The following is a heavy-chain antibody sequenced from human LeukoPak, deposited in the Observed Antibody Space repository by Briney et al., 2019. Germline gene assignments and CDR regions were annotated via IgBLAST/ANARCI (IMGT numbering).Heavy chain of an antibody. D-gene: IGHD3-3*01. Sequence: SETLSLTCTVSGGSISSGGYYWSWVRQPPGKGLEWIGEINHSGSTNYNPSLKSRVTISVDTSKNQFSLKLTSVTAADTAVYYCASRYVSSEVVIIPTAKNSWFDPWGQGTLVTVSS. CDR2: INHSGST. CDR3: ASRYVSSEVVIIPTAKNSWFDP. CDR1: GGSISSGGYY. J-gene: IGHJ5*02. V-gene: IGHV4-39*07.